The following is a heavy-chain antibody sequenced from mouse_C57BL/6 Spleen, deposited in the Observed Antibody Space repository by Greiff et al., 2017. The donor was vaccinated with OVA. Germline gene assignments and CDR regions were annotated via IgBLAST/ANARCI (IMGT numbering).Heavy chain of an antibody. Sequence: EVHLVESEGGLVQPGSSMKLSCTASGFTFSDYYMAWVRQVPEKGLEWVANINYDGSSTYYLDSLKSRFIISRDNAKNILYLQMSSLKSEDTATYYCARTRYGNYGGYYAMDYWGQGTSVTVSS. CDR3: ARTRYGNYGGYYAMDY. J-gene: IGHJ4*01. V-gene: IGHV5-16*01. D-gene: IGHD2-1*01. CDR2: INYDGSST. CDR1: GFTFSDYY.